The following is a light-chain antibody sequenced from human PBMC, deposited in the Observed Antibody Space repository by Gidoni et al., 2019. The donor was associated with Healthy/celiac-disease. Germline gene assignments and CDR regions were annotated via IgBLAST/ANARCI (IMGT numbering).Light chain of an antibody. V-gene: IGKV3-11*01. J-gene: IGKJ2*01. CDR1: QSVSSY. CDR2: DAS. CDR3: QQRSNWPPPYT. Sequence: ELVLTQSPATLSLSPGERATLSCRASQSVSSYLAWYQQTPGQAPRLLIYDASNRATGIPARFSGSGSGTDFTLTICSLEPEDFAVYYCQQRSNWPPPYTFGQXTKLEIK.